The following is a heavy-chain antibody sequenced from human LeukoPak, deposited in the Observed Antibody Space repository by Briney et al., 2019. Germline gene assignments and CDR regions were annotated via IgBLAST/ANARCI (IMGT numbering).Heavy chain of an antibody. CDR1: GFTFGIYI. V-gene: IGHV3-30-3*01. CDR3: TREEWGSIDY. J-gene: IGHJ4*02. CDR2: ISFDGSNN. Sequence: GGSLRLSCAASGFTFGIYIMNWVRQAPGKGLEWVEGISFDGSNNYYADSVKGRFTISRDNSKNTLNLQMNSLRTEDTAMYYCTREEWGSIDYWGQGTLVTVSS. D-gene: IGHD3-16*01.